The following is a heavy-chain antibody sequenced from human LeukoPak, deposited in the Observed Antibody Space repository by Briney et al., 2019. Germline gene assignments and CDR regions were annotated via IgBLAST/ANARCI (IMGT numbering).Heavy chain of an antibody. D-gene: IGHD1-26*01. J-gene: IGHJ4*02. V-gene: IGHV3-23*01. CDR1: GFTFSNYD. CDR2: ISGGGGST. CDR3: AKGGVGTLIDY. Sequence: GALRLSCAASGFTFSNYDIRWGRPALGKGVEGVSGISGGGGSTYYADSVKGRFTISRDNSKNTLYLQMNSLRVEDTAVYYCAKGGVGTLIDYWGQGTLVTVSS.